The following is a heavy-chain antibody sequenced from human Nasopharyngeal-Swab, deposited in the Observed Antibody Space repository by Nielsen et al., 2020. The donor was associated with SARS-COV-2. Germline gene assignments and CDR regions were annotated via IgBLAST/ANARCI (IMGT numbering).Heavy chain of an antibody. D-gene: IGHD3-22*01. CDR2: IYSGGST. V-gene: IGHV3-66*01. Sequence: VCQAPGKGLEWVSVIYSGGSTYYADSVKGRFTISRDNSKNTLYLQMNSLRAVDTAVYYCARATPGGDYYDSSPYGMDVWGQGTTVTVSS. CDR3: ARATPGGDYYDSSPYGMDV. J-gene: IGHJ6*02.